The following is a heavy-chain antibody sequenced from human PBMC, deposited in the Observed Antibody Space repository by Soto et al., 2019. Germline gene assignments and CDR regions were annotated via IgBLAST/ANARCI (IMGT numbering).Heavy chain of an antibody. V-gene: IGHV3-23*01. CDR1: GFTFTTYA. CDR2: ITDSGTDT. CDR3: ARDRDIAYDLEGGFYYSGMDV. D-gene: IGHD2-15*01. J-gene: IGHJ6*02. Sequence: GGSLRLSCVASGFTFTTYAMNWFPKAPGKGLDWVSLITDSGTDTYYADSVKGRLTISRANPTDTLTLQMNSLRAEDPAVYCCARDRDIAYDLEGGFYYSGMDVWGQGTTVTVSS.